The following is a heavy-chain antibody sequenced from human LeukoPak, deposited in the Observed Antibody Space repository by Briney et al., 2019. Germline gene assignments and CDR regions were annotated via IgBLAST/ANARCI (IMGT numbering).Heavy chain of an antibody. CDR1: GGSISSYY. CDR2: IYTSGST. CDR3: ARSSSWYEGNWFDP. Sequence: SETLSLTCTVSGGSISSYYWSWIRQPAGKGLEWIGRIYTSGSTNYNPSLKSRVTMSVDTSKNQFSLKLSSVTAADTAVYYCARSSSWYEGNWFDPWGQGTLVTVSS. D-gene: IGHD6-13*01. J-gene: IGHJ5*02. V-gene: IGHV4-4*07.